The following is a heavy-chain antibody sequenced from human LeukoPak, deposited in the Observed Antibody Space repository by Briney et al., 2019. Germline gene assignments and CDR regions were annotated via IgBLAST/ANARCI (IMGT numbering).Heavy chain of an antibody. D-gene: IGHD2-15*01. J-gene: IGHJ3*02. CDR1: GYTFTDYY. CDR2: VDPEDGET. Sequence: ASVKVSCKVSGYTFTDYYMHWVQQAPGKGLEWMGLVDPEDGETIYAEKFQGRVTITADTSTDTAYMELSSLRSEDTAVYYCATVNCSGGSCQDNDAFDIWGQGPMVTVSS. V-gene: IGHV1-69-2*01. CDR3: ATVNCSGGSCQDNDAFDI.